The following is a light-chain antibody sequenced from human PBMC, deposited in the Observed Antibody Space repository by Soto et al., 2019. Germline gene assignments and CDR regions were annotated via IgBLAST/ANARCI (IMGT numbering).Light chain of an antibody. CDR1: SSDVGGYNY. CDR2: DVS. V-gene: IGLV2-14*01. Sequence: QSALTQPASVSGSPGQSITISCTGTSSDVGGYNYVSWYQQHPGKAPKLMIYDVSNRPSGVSNRFSGSKSGNTASLTISGLQAEDEADYYCSSYTRRSPLEVFGTGTKVTVL. J-gene: IGLJ1*01. CDR3: SSYTRRSPLEV.